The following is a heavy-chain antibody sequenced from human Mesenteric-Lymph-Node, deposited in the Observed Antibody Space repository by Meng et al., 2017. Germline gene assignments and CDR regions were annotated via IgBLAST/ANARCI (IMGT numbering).Heavy chain of an antibody. Sequence: QVPREESAPGLVKPSATLSLTCAVSGGPIRRCDLCSWVRDPAGKGLEWIGETPHSGSNNYTPSLKSRVTISLDTSKNQLSLKLNSLTAADTAVYYCASSDYYRSDYWGQGTLVTASS. D-gene: IGHD3-22*01. V-gene: IGHV4-4*02. CDR3: ASSDYYRSDY. CDR1: GGPIRRCDL. CDR2: TPHSGSN. J-gene: IGHJ4*02.